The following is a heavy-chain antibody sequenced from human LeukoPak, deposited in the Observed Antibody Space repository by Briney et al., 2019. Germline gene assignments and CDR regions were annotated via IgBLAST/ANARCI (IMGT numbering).Heavy chain of an antibody. CDR2: IYHSGST. V-gene: IGHV4-4*02. Sequence: SGTLSLTCAVSGGSISSSNWWSWVRQPPGKGLEWTGEIYHSGSTNYNPSLKSRVTISVDKSKNQFSLKLSSVTAADTAVYYCARVGAPNYYGSGSYYQNWFDPWGQGTLVTVSS. CDR1: GGSISSSNW. D-gene: IGHD3-10*01. J-gene: IGHJ5*02. CDR3: ARVGAPNYYGSGSYYQNWFDP.